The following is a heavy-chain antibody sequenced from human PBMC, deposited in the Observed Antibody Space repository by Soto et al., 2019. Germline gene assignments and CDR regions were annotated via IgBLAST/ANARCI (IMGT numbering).Heavy chain of an antibody. J-gene: IGHJ6*02. CDR2: IYYSGST. D-gene: IGHD6-13*01. Sequence: SETLSLTCTVSGGSISSYYLSWIRQPPGKGLEWIGYIYYSGSTNYNPSLKSRVTISVDTSKNQFSLKLSSVTAADTAVYYCARGVGGSSWYKTNGDYYYGMDVWGQGTTVTVSS. V-gene: IGHV4-59*01. CDR1: GGSISSYY. CDR3: ARGVGGSSWYKTNGDYYYGMDV.